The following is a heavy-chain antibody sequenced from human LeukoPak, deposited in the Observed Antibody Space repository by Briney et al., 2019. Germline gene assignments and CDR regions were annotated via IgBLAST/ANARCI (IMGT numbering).Heavy chain of an antibody. CDR1: GFTFRSYA. V-gene: IGHV3-30-3*01. CDR3: ARFAVVVVPAAAYYGMDV. Sequence: PGRSLRLSCAASGFTFRSYAMHWVRQAPGKGLEWVAVISYDGSNKYYADSVKGRFTISRDNSKNTLYLQMNSLRAEDTAVYYCARFAVVVVPAAAYYGMDVWGQGTTVTVSS. CDR2: ISYDGSNK. J-gene: IGHJ6*02. D-gene: IGHD2-2*01.